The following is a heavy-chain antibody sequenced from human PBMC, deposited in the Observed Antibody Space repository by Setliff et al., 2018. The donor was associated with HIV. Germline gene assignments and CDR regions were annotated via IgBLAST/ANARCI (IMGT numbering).Heavy chain of an antibody. CDR3: ARGWGHDGFDF. J-gene: IGHJ3*01. D-gene: IGHD7-27*01. V-gene: IGHV4-34*01. CDR2: INHSGAT. Sequence: PSETLSLTCAVYGRSFSGYYWNWIRQSPGKGLEWIGEINHSGATNYNPSLKSRVTMSIDTSKNQFSLNVSSVTAADTAVYYCARGWGHDGFDFWGQGTMVTVSS. CDR1: GRSFSGYY.